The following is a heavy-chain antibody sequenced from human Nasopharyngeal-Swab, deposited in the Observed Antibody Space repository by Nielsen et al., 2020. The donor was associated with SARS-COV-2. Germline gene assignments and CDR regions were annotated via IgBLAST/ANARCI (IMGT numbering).Heavy chain of an antibody. CDR2: IYPGDSDT. Sequence: GESLKISCTGSGYSFTSYWIGWVRQLPGKGLEWMGIIYPGDSDTRYSPSFQGQVTISADKSISTAYLQWSSLKASDTAMYYCARSMPSRYYYYGMDVWGQGTTVTVSS. V-gene: IGHV5-51*01. CDR1: GYSFTSYW. CDR3: ARSMPSRYYYYGMDV. D-gene: IGHD2-2*01. J-gene: IGHJ6*02.